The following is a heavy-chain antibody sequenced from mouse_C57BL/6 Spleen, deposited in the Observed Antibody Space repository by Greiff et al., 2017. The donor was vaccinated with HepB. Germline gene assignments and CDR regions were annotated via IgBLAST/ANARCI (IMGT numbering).Heavy chain of an antibody. CDR2: IDPETGGT. D-gene: IGHD1-1*01. Sequence: VQLQESGAELVRPGASVTLSCKASGYTFTDYEMHWVKQTPVHGLEWIGAIDPETGGTAYNQKFKGKAILTADKSSSTAYMELRSLTSEDSAVYYCTRGGLITTDWGQGTTLTVSS. J-gene: IGHJ2*01. CDR3: TRGGLITTD. CDR1: GYTFTDYE. V-gene: IGHV1-15*01.